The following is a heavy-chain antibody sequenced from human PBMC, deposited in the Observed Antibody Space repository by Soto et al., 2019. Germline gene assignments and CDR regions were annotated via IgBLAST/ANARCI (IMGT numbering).Heavy chain of an antibody. D-gene: IGHD3-3*01. CDR2: IRGTDTST. CDR1: GFTFSNYA. V-gene: IGHV3-23*01. CDR3: GKSRVFIV. Sequence: GGSLTLSCASSGFTFSNYAISLVCQAPGTGLERVSTIRGTDTSTYYADSVKDRFTISIYNSKNTLYLQMSTLRAQDTAISFFGKSRVFIVGGQGTMVTVSS. J-gene: IGHJ3*01.